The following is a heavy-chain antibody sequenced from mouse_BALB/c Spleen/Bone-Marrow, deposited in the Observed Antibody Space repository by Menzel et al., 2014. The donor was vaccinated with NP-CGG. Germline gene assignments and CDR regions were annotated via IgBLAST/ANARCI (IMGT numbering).Heavy chain of an antibody. V-gene: IGHV1-14*01. D-gene: IGHD2-14*01. Sequence: LQLQQSGPELLKPGASEMMSCKASGYTFTSYVMHRVKHKPGQGLEWIGYINPYNNGTKYNEKFKGKATLTSDKSSSTANMELSRLASEDSEVYCCAIPCYRYYALYYWGHGTSGT. CDR3: AIPCYRYYALYY. J-gene: IGHJ4*01. CDR2: INPYNNGT. CDR1: GYTFTSYV.